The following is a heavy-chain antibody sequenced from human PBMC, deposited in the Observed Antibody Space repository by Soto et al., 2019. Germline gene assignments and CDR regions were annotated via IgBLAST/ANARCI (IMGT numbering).Heavy chain of an antibody. D-gene: IGHD3-3*01. CDR1: GFTFSSYA. V-gene: IGHV3-23*01. CDR2: ISGSGGST. CDR3: AKEGHYDFWSGFYGMDV. Sequence: EVQLLESGGGLVQPGGSLRLSCAASGFTFSSYAMSWVRQAPGKGLEWVSAISGSGGSTYYADSVKGRFTISRDNSKNTLYLQMNSLSAEDTAVYYCAKEGHYDFWSGFYGMDVWGQGTTVTVSS. J-gene: IGHJ6*02.